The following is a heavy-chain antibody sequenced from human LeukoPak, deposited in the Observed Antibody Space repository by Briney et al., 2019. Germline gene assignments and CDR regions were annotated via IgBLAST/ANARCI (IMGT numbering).Heavy chain of an antibody. CDR2: INHSGST. CDR3: ASRLRFLEWPRFDP. V-gene: IGHV4-34*01. D-gene: IGHD3-3*01. CDR1: GGSFSGYY. Sequence: SETLSLTCAVYGGSFSGYYWSWIRQPPGKGLEWIGEINHSGSTTYNPSLKSRVTISVDTSKNQFSLKLSSVTAADTAVYYCASRLRFLEWPRFDPWGQGTLVTVSS. J-gene: IGHJ5*02.